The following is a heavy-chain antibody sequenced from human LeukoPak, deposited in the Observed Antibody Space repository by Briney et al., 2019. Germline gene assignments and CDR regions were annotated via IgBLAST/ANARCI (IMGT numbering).Heavy chain of an antibody. J-gene: IGHJ5*02. CDR3: AREPQHCSSTSCYGFGWFDP. Sequence: ASVKVSCKASGGTFSSYAISWVRQAPGQGLEWMGGIIPIFGTANYAQKFQGRVTITADESTSTAYMELSSLRSEDTAVYYCAREPQHCSSTSCYGFGWFDPWGQGTLVTVSS. V-gene: IGHV1-69*13. CDR2: IIPIFGTA. CDR1: GGTFSSYA. D-gene: IGHD2-2*01.